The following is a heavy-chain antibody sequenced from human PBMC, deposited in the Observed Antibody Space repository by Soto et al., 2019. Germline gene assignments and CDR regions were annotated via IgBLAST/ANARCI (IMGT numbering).Heavy chain of an antibody. V-gene: IGHV3-23*01. J-gene: IGHJ5*02. CDR1: AFTFSNYA. Sequence: GGSLRLSCAASAFTFSNYAMTWVRQAPGKGLEWVSVISGSGGSTYYADSVKGRFTISRDNSKNTLYLQMNSLRAEDTAVYFCARSAYSSRIHWFDPWGQGTLVTVSS. CDR3: ARSAYSSRIHWFDP. D-gene: IGHD6-13*01. CDR2: ISGSGGST.